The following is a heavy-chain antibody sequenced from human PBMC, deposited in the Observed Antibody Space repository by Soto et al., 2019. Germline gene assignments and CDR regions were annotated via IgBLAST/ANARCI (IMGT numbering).Heavy chain of an antibody. CDR1: GFTFSSYG. V-gene: IGHV3-30*18. Sequence: GGSLRLSCAASGFTFSSYGMHWVRQAPGKGLEWVAVISYDGSNKYYADSVKGRFTISRDNSKNTLYLQMNSLRAEDTAVYYCAKEPYGDYAYYFDYWGRGTLVTVSS. CDR2: ISYDGSNK. J-gene: IGHJ4*02. CDR3: AKEPYGDYAYYFDY. D-gene: IGHD4-17*01.